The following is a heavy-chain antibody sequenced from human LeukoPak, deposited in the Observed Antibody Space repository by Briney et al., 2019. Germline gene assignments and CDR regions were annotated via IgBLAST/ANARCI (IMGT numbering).Heavy chain of an antibody. CDR1: GFTFSSYA. D-gene: IGHD6-6*01. Sequence: GGSLRLSCAASGFTFSSYAMHWVRQAPGKGLEWVAVISYDGSNKYYADSVKGRFTISRDNSKDTLYLQINSLRAEDTAVYYCADLVDYWGQGTLVTVSS. J-gene: IGHJ4*02. CDR2: ISYDGSNK. V-gene: IGHV3-30*01. CDR3: ADLVDY.